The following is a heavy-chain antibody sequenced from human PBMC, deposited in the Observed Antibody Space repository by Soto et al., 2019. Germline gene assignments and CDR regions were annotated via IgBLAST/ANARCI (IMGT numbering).Heavy chain of an antibody. CDR3: ARAGYCSSTSCYGSERYYYMDV. Sequence: ASVKVSCKASGYTFTSYYMHWVRQAPGQGLEWMGIINPSGGSTSYAQKFQGRVTMTRDTSTSTVYMELSSLRSEDTAVYYCARAGYCSSTSCYGSERYYYMDVWGKGTTVTVSS. CDR1: GYTFTSYY. V-gene: IGHV1-46*03. J-gene: IGHJ6*03. CDR2: INPSGGST. D-gene: IGHD2-2*03.